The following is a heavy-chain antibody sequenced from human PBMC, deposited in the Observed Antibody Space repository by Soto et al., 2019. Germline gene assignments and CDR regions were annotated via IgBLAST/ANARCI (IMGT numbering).Heavy chain of an antibody. D-gene: IGHD2-2*03. CDR2: ISGTSETI. J-gene: IGHJ5*02. V-gene: IGHV3-48*02. CDR1: GFNFHTYT. Sequence: DVQLVESGGGLVKPGGSLRLSCAASGFNFHTYTMTWVRQAPGKGLEWVSYISGTSETIFYADSVKGRFTISRDNARNSLYLQLNSLRDEETAVYYCATGYCRSDNCNFTTWGQGTLVTVSS. CDR3: ATGYCRSDNCNFTT.